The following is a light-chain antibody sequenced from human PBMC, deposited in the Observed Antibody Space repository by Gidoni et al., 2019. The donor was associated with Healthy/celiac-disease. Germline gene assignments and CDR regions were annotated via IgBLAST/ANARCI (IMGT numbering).Light chain of an antibody. Sequence: QSALTQPASVSGSPGQSIPISCTGTSSDVGVSNYVSWYQPPPGKAPKLMIYDVSNRPSGLSNRFSCSKSGNTASLTISGLQAEDEAEYYFSSYTSSSTLVFGGGTKLTVL. CDR1: SSDVGVSNY. CDR2: DVS. J-gene: IGLJ2*01. V-gene: IGLV2-14*01. CDR3: SSYTSSSTLV.